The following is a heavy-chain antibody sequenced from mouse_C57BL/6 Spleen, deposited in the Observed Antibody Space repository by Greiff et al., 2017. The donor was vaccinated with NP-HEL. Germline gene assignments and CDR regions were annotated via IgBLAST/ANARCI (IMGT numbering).Heavy chain of an antibody. J-gene: IGHJ1*03. CDR2: INPSSGYT. D-gene: IGHD1-1*01. CDR1: GYTFTSYW. Sequence: QVQLQQSGAELAKPGASVKLSCKASGYTFTSYWMHWVKQRPGQGLEWIGYINPSSGYTKYHQKFKDKATFTADKSSSTAYMQLSSLTYEDSAVYCWARGDYYGSSYGYFDVWGKGTTVTVSS. V-gene: IGHV1-7*01. CDR3: ARGDYYGSSYGYFDV.